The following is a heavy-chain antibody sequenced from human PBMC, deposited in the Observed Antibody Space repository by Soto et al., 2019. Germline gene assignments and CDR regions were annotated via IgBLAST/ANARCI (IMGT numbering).Heavy chain of an antibody. Sequence: PSETLSLTCAVYGGSFSGYYWSWIRQPPGKGLEWIGEINHSGSTNYNPSLKSRATISVDTSKNQFSLKLSSVTAADTAVYYCARVRLTPGVDNAAFDIWGQGTMVTVSS. CDR2: INHSGST. D-gene: IGHD3-3*01. J-gene: IGHJ3*02. V-gene: IGHV4-34*01. CDR3: ARVRLTPGVDNAAFDI. CDR1: GGSFSGYY.